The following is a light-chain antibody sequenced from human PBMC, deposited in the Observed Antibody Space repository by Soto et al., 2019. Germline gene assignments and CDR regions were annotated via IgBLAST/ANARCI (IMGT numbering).Light chain of an antibody. V-gene: IGKV3-11*01. CDR1: QSVSSY. Sequence: VLTQYPATLSLSPVSRATLSCRDSQSVSSYLAWYQQKPGQAPRLLIYDTSNRATGVPARFSGSGSGTDFTLTISSLEPEDCAIYYCQQRQYWPPITFGQGTRLEI. CDR3: QQRQYWPPIT. CDR2: DTS. J-gene: IGKJ5*01.